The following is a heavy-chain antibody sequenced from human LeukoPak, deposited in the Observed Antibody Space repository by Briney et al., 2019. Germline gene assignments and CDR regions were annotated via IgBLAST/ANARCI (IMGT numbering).Heavy chain of an antibody. V-gene: IGHV3-23*01. D-gene: IGHD1-1*01. CDR3: AYLGLSSDWNDVPGPQIDY. CDR1: GFTFSNYL. J-gene: IGHJ4*02. CDR2: ISSTGGTI. Sequence: GGSLRLSCVGSGFTFSNYLMNWVRQAPGKGLEWVSFISSTGGTIYYADAVKGRFTVSRDYSKNTVYLQMNSLRAEDTAVYYCAYLGLSSDWNDVPGPQIDYWGQGTLVSVSS.